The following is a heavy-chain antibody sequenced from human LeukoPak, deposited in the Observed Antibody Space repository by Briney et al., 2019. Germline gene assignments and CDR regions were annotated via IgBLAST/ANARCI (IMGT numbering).Heavy chain of an antibody. D-gene: IGHD2-8*01. CDR2: IKSKNDGGIR. Sequence: PGGSLRLSCAASGFTFNNALMSWVRQAPGKGLEWVGRIKSKNDGGIRDYAAPVKGRFTISRDDSKNTLYLQMNSLKTEDTAVYFCSTDVPNGVEGYWGQGTLVTVSS. CDR3: STDVPNGVEGY. V-gene: IGHV3-15*01. CDR1: GFTFNNAL. J-gene: IGHJ4*02.